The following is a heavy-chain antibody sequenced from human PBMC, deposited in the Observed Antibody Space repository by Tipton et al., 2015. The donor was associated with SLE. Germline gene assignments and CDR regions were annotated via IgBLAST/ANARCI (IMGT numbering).Heavy chain of an antibody. D-gene: IGHD3-3*01. Sequence: SLRLSCAASGFSVTNNYMGWVRQAPGKGLEWVSVIYVPGDTYYADSVKGRFTISRDNSKNTVYLQMNSLRAEDTAVYYCARSPVDYWNGYSAWGQGTLVAVSS. CDR1: GFSVTNNY. J-gene: IGHJ4*02. CDR2: IYVPGDT. CDR3: ARSPVDYWNGYSA. V-gene: IGHV3-53*01.